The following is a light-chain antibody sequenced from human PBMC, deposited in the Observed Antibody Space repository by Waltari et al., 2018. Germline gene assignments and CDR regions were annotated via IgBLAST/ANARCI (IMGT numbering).Light chain of an antibody. Sequence: DIVMTQSPDSLAVSLGERAVINCKSSQSVLYSSDNKNYLAWYQQKPGQPPKLLIYWASTRESGVPDRFSGSGSGTDFTLTISSLQAEDVAVYYCHQYYSVPFTFGPGTKVDIK. CDR2: WAS. CDR1: QSVLYSSDNKNY. CDR3: HQYYSVPFT. V-gene: IGKV4-1*01. J-gene: IGKJ3*01.